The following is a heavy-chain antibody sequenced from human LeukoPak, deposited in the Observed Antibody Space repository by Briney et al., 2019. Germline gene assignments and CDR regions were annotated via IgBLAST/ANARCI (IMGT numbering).Heavy chain of an antibody. CDR3: ASGGGSSSDFDY. Sequence: ASVMVSCKASGYTFTDYYMHWVRQAPGQGLEWMGWINPNSGGTNYAQNFQGRVTMTRDTSISTAYMELSRLRSDDTAVYYCASGGGSSSDFDYWGQGTLVTVSS. CDR1: GYTFTDYY. CDR2: INPNSGGT. J-gene: IGHJ4*02. D-gene: IGHD6-13*01. V-gene: IGHV1-2*02.